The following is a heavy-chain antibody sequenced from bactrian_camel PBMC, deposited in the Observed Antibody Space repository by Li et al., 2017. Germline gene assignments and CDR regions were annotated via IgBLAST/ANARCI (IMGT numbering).Heavy chain of an antibody. CDR2: IGGRP. CDR1: GYTGYYC. D-gene: IGHD2*01. V-gene: IGHV3S53*01. CDR3: EADLQWCRSGYFDPYARLGY. Sequence: HVQLVESGGGSVQAGGSLRLSCAASGYTGYYCMGWFRQAPGKEREGVAVIGGRPYYADSVKGRFIISQNNAKNTVYLQMNRLEVEDSAIYVCEADLQWCRSGYFDPYARLGYRGQGTQVTV. J-gene: IGHJ6*01.